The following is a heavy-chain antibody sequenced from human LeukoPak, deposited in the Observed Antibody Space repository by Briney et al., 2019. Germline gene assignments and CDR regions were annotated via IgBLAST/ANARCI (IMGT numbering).Heavy chain of an antibody. V-gene: IGHV3-33*01. CDR1: GFTFSSYG. J-gene: IGHJ6*03. D-gene: IGHD7-27*01. CDR3: ARDKYWGLYYYYYYYMDV. CDR2: IWYDGSNK. Sequence: GGPLRLSCAASGFTFSSYGMHGVRHAPGKGLEWVAVIWYDGSNKYTADSVKGRFTISRDNSKNTLYLQMTSLRAEDTAVYYCARDKYWGLYYYYYYYMDVWGKGTTVTVSS.